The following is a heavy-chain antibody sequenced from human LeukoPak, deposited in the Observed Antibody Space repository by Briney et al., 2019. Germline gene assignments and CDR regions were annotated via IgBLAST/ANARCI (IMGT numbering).Heavy chain of an antibody. CDR1: GFTFSSYW. D-gene: IGHD2-15*01. J-gene: IGHJ4*02. CDR2: INHSGST. Sequence: GSLRLSCAASGFTFSSYWMSWVRQAPGKGLEWIGEINHSGSTNYNPSLKSRVTISVDTSKNQFSLKLSSVTAADTAVYYCARRSHCSGGSCSAPVDYWGQGTLVTVSS. V-gene: IGHV4-34*01. CDR3: ARRSHCSGGSCSAPVDY.